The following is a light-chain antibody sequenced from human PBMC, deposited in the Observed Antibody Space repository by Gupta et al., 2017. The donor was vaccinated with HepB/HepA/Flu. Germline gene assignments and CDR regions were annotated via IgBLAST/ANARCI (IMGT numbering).Light chain of an antibody. CDR3: QQEGNSTST. V-gene: IGKV3-20*01. Sequence: EIVLTQSPDTLSLSPGERATLSCRASQSVSSSYLGWYQQKPGQAPRLLIYGASSRATGIPDRFSGSGSGPXFTLTIXRLEPEDFAVYYCQQEGNSTSTFGXGTKLEIK. CDR2: GAS. J-gene: IGKJ2*01. CDR1: QSVSSSY.